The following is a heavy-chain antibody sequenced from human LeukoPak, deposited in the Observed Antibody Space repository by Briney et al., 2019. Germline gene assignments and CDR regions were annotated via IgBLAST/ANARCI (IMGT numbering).Heavy chain of an antibody. J-gene: IGHJ4*02. D-gene: IGHD3-22*01. CDR1: GGTFSSYA. CDR3: ARDQGGSGYPGPFDY. V-gene: IGHV1-69*01. Sequence: SVKVSCKASGGTFSSYAISWVRQAPGQGLEWMGGIIPIFGTANYAQKFQGRVTITADESTSTAYMELSSLRSEDTAVYYCARDQGGSGYPGPFDYWGQGTLVTVSS. CDR2: IIPIFGTA.